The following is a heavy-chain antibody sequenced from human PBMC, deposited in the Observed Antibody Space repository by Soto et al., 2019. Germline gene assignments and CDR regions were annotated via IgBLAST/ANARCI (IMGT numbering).Heavy chain of an antibody. V-gene: IGHV1-3*01. D-gene: IGHD6-19*01. CDR1: GYTFTSYA. CDR3: ARDLGGWPDY. J-gene: IGHJ4*02. Sequence: ASVKVSCKASGYTFTSYAMHWVRQAPGQRLEWMGWINAGNGKTKYSQKIQGRVTITRDTSASTAYMELSSLRSEDTAAYYCARDLGGWPDYWGQGTLVTVSS. CDR2: INAGNGKT.